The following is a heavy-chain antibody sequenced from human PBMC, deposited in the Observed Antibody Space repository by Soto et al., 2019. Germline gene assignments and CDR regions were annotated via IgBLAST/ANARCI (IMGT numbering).Heavy chain of an antibody. CDR1: GDAISDYFY. J-gene: IGHJ4*02. CDR2: IDTDGTT. V-gene: IGHV4-4*07. Sequence: QVQLQGSGPGQVKPSETLSLTYTVSGDAISDYFYWSWIRQPAGKGLEWIGRIDTDGTTKYNPSLKSRVTRALDKSNNQFSLRLCSVTAGDRTVYDFAREVRGVVTGIFDQWGRGSRVTVSS. CDR3: AREVRGVVTGIFDQ. D-gene: IGHD2-8*02.